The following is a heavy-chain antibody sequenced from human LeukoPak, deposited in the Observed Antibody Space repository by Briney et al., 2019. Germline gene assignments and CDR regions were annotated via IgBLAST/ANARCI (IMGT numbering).Heavy chain of an antibody. Sequence: EASVKVSCKASGYTFTSYYMHWVRQAPGQGLEWMGWINPNSGGTNYAQKFQGRVTMTRDTSISTAYMELSRLRSDDTAVYYCATYSGYDTSSDYWGQGTLVTVSS. V-gene: IGHV1-2*02. D-gene: IGHD5-12*01. CDR2: INPNSGGT. J-gene: IGHJ4*02. CDR1: GYTFTSYY. CDR3: ATYSGYDTSSDY.